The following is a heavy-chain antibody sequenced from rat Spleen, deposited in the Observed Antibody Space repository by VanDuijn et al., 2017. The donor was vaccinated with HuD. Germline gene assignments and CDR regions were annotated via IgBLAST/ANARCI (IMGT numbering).Heavy chain of an antibody. Sequence: QVQLKESGPGLVQPSQTLSLTCTVSGFSLIRYNVHWVRQPPGKGLEWIAAISSGGNTYYNSALKSRLSISRDTSKSQVFLKMNSLQTEDTAIYFCTGDEYGYNWFAYWGQGTLVTVSS. J-gene: IGHJ3*01. CDR2: ISSGGNT. D-gene: IGHD1-7*01. V-gene: IGHV2-6*01. CDR3: TGDEYGYNWFAY. CDR1: GFSLIRYN.